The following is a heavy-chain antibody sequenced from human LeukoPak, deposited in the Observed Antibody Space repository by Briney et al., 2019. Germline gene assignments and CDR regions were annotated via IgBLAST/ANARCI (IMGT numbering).Heavy chain of an antibody. J-gene: IGHJ4*02. CDR3: ARGHTAVTRHFDF. V-gene: IGHV3-64*02. Sequence: GGSLRLSCVASGFTFNIYAMHWLRQAPGKGLEYVSAISSNGGDRYYADSVKGRFTISRDDAKNLLYLDMNSLRAEDTAVYYCARGHTAVTRHFDFWGQGTLVTVSS. CDR2: ISSNGGDR. CDR1: GFTFNIYA. D-gene: IGHD4-17*01.